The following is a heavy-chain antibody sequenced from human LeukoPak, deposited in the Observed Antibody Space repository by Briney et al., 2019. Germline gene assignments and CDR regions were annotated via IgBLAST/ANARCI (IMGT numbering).Heavy chain of an antibody. V-gene: IGHV3-74*01. CDR1: GFTLSSYW. CDR2: INSDGSYT. D-gene: IGHD6-19*01. CDR3: ARAHLAVAGTD. J-gene: IGHJ4*02. Sequence: GGSLRLSCAASGFTLSSYWMHWVRQAPGKGLLWVSRINSDGSYTSYADSVKGRFTISRDSAKNTLYLQMYSLRAEDTAVYYCARAHLAVAGTDWGQGTLVTVSS.